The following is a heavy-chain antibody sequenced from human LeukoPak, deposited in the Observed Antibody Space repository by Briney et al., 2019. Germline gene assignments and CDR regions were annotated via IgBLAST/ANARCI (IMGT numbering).Heavy chain of an antibody. J-gene: IGHJ5*02. CDR1: GGSFSGYY. CDR2: INHSGST. Sequence: SETLSLTCAVYGGSFSGYYWSWIRQPPGKGLEWIGEINHSGSTNYNPSLKSRVTISVDTSKNQFSLKLSSVTAADTAVYYCARGYYSNSNWFDPWGQGTLVTVSS. CDR3: ARGYYSNSNWFDP. D-gene: IGHD4-11*01. V-gene: IGHV4-34*01.